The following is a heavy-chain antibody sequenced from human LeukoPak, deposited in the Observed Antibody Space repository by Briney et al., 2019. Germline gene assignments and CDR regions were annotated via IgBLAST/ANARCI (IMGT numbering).Heavy chain of an antibody. CDR1: GYSISSGYY. Sequence: SETLSLTCTVSGYSISSGYYWGWIRQSPGKGLEWIGSIYHSGSTYYNPSLKSRVTISVDTSKNQFSLKLSSVTAADTAVYYCAREGVWFGESTHWFDPWGQGTLVTVSS. J-gene: IGHJ5*02. CDR2: IYHSGST. D-gene: IGHD3-10*01. CDR3: AREGVWFGESTHWFDP. V-gene: IGHV4-38-2*02.